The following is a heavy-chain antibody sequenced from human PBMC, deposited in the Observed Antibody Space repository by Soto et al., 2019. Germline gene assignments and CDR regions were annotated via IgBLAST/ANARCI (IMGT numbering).Heavy chain of an antibody. D-gene: IGHD6-13*01. CDR2: IYGDNTYT. CDR1: GYIFSDYV. CDR3: ARDSAILPGTSFDY. J-gene: IGHJ4*02. V-gene: IGHV1-3*01. Sequence: QVQLVQSGAEMKQPGASVKVSCKTSGYIFSDYVIHWARQAPGQRPEWMGYIYGDNTYTKYSEKFQGRVTITSDTSATTGYMELSSLSSEDTAVYYCARDSAILPGTSFDYWGLGTLVTVFS.